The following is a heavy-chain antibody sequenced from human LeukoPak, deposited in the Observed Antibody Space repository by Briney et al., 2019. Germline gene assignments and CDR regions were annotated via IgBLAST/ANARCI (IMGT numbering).Heavy chain of an antibody. D-gene: IGHD2-15*01. J-gene: IGHJ4*02. Sequence: SETLSLTCTVSSYSISSGYYWGWIRQPPGKGLEWIGSIYHSGSTYYNPSLKSRVTISVDTSKNQFSLKLSSVTAADTAVYYCARDTAYCSGGSCYLDWGQGTLVTVSS. V-gene: IGHV4-38-2*02. CDR2: IYHSGST. CDR3: ARDTAYCSGGSCYLD. CDR1: SYSISSGYY.